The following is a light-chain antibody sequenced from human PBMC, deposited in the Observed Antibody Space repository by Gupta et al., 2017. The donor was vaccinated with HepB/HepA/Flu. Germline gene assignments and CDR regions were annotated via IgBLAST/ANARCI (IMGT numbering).Light chain of an antibody. V-gene: IGKV1-27*01. CDR2: AAS. CDR3: QKYNSSPRT. CDR1: QDTNNY. J-gene: IGKJ1*01. Sequence: DIRLTQSPSSLSASVGDRVSITCRASQDTNNYLAWYQQKPGKGPNLLIYAASTLQSGVPSRFSGSRSGTDFTLTISGLQPEDVAAYYCQKYNSSPRTFGQGTRVEIK.